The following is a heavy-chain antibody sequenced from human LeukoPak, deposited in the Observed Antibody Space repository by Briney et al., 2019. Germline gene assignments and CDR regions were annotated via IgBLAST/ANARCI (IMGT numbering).Heavy chain of an antibody. Sequence: GGSLRLSCAASGFTLSSYSMNWVRQAPGKGLEWVSSISSSSYIYYADSVKGRFTISRDNAKNSLYLQMNSLRAEDTAVYYCARDLVNYDSSDAVPYWGQGTLVTVSS. D-gene: IGHD3-22*01. CDR2: ISSSSYI. CDR1: GFTLSSYS. J-gene: IGHJ4*02. CDR3: ARDLVNYDSSDAVPY. V-gene: IGHV3-21*01.